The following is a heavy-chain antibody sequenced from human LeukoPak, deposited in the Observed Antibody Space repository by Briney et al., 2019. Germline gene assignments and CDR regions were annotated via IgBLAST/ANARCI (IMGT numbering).Heavy chain of an antibody. CDR2: IKQDGSEK. CDR3: AREGSGSYNFDY. J-gene: IGHJ4*02. V-gene: IGHV3-7*03. D-gene: IGHD3-10*01. Sequence: QAPGKGLEWVANIKQDGSEKYYVDSVKGRFTISRDNAKNSLYLQMNSLRAEDTAVYYCAREGSGSYNFDYWGQGTLVTVSS.